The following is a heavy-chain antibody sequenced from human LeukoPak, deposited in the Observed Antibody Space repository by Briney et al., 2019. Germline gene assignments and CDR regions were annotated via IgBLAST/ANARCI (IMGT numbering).Heavy chain of an antibody. V-gene: IGHV4-59*08. D-gene: IGHD6-6*01. J-gene: IGHJ3*02. CDR2: IYYGGST. Sequence: SETLSLTCTVSGGSISGFYWSWIRQPPGKGLEWIGYIYYGGSTNYNPSLKSRVTISVDTSKNQFSLKLSSVTAADAAVYYCARQPSSSSSVDAFDIWGQGTMVTVSS. CDR3: ARQPSSSSSVDAFDI. CDR1: GGSISGFY.